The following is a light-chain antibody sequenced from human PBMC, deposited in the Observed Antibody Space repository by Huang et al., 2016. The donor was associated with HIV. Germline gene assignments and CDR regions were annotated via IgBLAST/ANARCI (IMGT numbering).Light chain of an antibody. Sequence: DIQMTQSPSSLSASVGDRVTITCQASQDISNYLTWYQQKPGKAPKLLIYDASNLETGVPPRFSGSGSGTDFTFTISSLQPEDIATYYCQQYDNLPRYTFGQGTKLEIK. CDR1: QDISNY. V-gene: IGKV1-33*01. CDR3: QQYDNLPRYT. CDR2: DAS. J-gene: IGKJ2*01.